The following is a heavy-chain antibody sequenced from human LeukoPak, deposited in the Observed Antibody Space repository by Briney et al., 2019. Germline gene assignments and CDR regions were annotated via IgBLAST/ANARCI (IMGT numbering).Heavy chain of an antibody. Sequence: PGRSLRLSCAASGFTFDDHAMHWVRQAPGKGLEWASGISWNSGSIGYADSVKGRFTISRDNAKNSLYLQMNSLRAEDTAFYYCAKDTAMGTTVTSPYDYWGQGTLVTVSS. CDR2: ISWNSGSI. D-gene: IGHD4-17*01. V-gene: IGHV3-9*01. CDR3: AKDTAMGTTVTSPYDY. CDR1: GFTFDDHA. J-gene: IGHJ4*02.